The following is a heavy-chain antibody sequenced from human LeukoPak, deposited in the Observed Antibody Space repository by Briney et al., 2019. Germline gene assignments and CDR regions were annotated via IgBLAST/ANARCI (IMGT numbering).Heavy chain of an antibody. CDR2: TNSGGTST. V-gene: IGHV3-23*01. D-gene: IGHD2-15*01. Sequence: RGSLRHSCATSGFSFSAFSMSWVRQAPGKGLEWISTTNSGGTSTSYAESLKGRFTISRDNSKNTLYLQMSSLRVEDTAGYYCAKQADARSLGVGGRGTLVSVSS. J-gene: IGHJ4*02. CDR3: AKQADARSLGV. CDR1: GFSFSAFS.